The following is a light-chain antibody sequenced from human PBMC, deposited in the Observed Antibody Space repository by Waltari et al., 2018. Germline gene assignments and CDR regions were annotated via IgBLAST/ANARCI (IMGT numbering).Light chain of an antibody. J-gene: IGKJ4*01. CDR2: GAS. Sequence: DIQLTQSPSSLSASEGDRVTITCRASQKIRSYLNWYQQSPGKAPNLLIYGASSLQSGIPSRFSGSGYGTDFTLTISSLQPEDFTTYYCQQGYTAPLTFGGGTKLEIK. V-gene: IGKV1-39*01. CDR1: QKIRSY. CDR3: QQGYTAPLT.